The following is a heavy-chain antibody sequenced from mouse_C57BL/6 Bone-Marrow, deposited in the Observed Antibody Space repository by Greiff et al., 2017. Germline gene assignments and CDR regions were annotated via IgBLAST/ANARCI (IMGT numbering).Heavy chain of an antibody. CDR2: FYPGSGSI. CDR1: GYTFTEYT. J-gene: IGHJ4*01. D-gene: IGHD2-3*01. V-gene: IGHV1-62-2*01. Sequence: QVQLQQSGAELVKPGASVKLSCKASGYTFTEYTIHWVKQRSGQGLEWIGWFYPGSGSIKYNEKFKDKATLTADKSSHPVYMEHSRLTSEDTAVYFWARHDYEGYYVREKRGARDDGGQGTSVTVSS. CDR3: ARHDYEGYYVREKRGARDD.